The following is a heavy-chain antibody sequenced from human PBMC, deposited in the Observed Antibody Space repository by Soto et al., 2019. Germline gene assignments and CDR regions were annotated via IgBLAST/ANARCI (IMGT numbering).Heavy chain of an antibody. D-gene: IGHD3-22*01. V-gene: IGHV3-23*01. CDR2: ISYGGGTT. CDR3: AKNPGYYYDSTGYHFDS. CDR1: EFTFSNYP. J-gene: IGHJ4*02. Sequence: PGGSLRPCCAASEFTFSNYPMSWFRQAPGKGLEWVSAISYGGGTTYYADSVKGRFTISRDNSKNTLYLQMNSLRAEDTAVYYCAKNPGYYYDSTGYHFDSWGQGT.